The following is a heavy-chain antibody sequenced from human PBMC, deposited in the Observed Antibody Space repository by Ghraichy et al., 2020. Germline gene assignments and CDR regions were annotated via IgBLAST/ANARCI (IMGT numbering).Heavy chain of an antibody. CDR1: GGSIRNYY. CDR2: MHTSGST. J-gene: IGHJ5*01. V-gene: IGHV4-4*07. Sequence: SQTPSLTCTVSGGSIRNYYWSWIRQPAGKGLEWIGRMHTSGSTNYNPSLKSRITMSVDTSKNQISLKLTSVTAADTAVYHCARDLGSGWYDFWGQGTLVTVSS. CDR3: ARDLGSGWYDF. D-gene: IGHD3-16*01.